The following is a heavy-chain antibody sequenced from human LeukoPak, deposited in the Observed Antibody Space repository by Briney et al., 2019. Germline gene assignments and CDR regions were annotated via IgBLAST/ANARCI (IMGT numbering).Heavy chain of an antibody. D-gene: IGHD5-18*01. V-gene: IGHV1-18*01. J-gene: IGHJ4*02. Sequence: ASVKVSCKASGYTFTNYGISWVRQAPGQGLEWMGWISAYNGNTHYAQNLQGRVTMTTDTSTSTAYMELKSLRSDDTAVYYCARDLGYSYGYLGDYWGQGTLVTVSS. CDR3: ARDLGYSYGYLGDY. CDR2: ISAYNGNT. CDR1: GYTFTNYG.